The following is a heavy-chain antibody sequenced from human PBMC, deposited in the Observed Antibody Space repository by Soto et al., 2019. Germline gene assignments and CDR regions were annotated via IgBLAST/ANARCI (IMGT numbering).Heavy chain of an antibody. J-gene: IGHJ4*02. CDR2: INHSGST. D-gene: IGHD3-16*02. V-gene: IGHV4-34*01. Sequence: QVQLQQWGAGLLKPSETLSLTCAVYGGSFSGYYWSWIRQPPGKGLEWIGEINHSGSTNYNPSLKSRVTISVDTSKNQFSLKLSSVTAADTAVYYCARLHDYVWGSYPRRDYWGQGTLVTVSS. CDR3: ARLHDYVWGSYPRRDY. CDR1: GGSFSGYY.